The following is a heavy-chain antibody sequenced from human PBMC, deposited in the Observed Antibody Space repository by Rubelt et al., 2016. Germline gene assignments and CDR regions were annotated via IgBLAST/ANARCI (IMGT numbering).Heavy chain of an antibody. CDR3: ARGPDYYGSGSQDY. CDR2: INHSGST. D-gene: IGHD3-10*01. Sequence: QVQLQQWGAGLLKPSETLSLTCAVYGGSFSGYYWSWIRQPPGKGLEWIGEINHSGSTNYNPSLKSRVTISLDTSKNQFSLKLGAVTAADTAGYYCARGPDYYGSGSQDYWGQGTLVTVSS. V-gene: IGHV4-34*01. CDR1: GGSFSGYY. J-gene: IGHJ4*02.